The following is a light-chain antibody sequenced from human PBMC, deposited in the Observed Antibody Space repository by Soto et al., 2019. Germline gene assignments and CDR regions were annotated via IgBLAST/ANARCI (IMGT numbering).Light chain of an antibody. J-gene: IGKJ1*01. CDR3: PQSYTILRP. V-gene: IGKV1-39*01. CDR2: GAS. Sequence: DIQMTQTPSSLSASVGDRVTITCRTSRSISTSLNWYLQKPGEAPKLLIYGASSLQSGVPSRFSGRGSGTDFTLTISNLQPEDFAIYYCPQSYTILRPFGQRSKV. CDR1: RSISTS.